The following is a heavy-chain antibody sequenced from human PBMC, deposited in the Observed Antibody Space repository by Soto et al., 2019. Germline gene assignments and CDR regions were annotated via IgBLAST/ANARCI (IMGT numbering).Heavy chain of an antibody. V-gene: IGHV3-23*01. CDR3: AKDSIGDTGYDLWPFAS. CDR1: GFMFNRYA. CDR2: ISGGSTGR. J-gene: IGHJ5*01. D-gene: IGHD5-12*01. Sequence: GVSLRLSCSGSGFMFNRYAMNWVRQAPGKGLEWVSAISGGSTGRYYADSVKGRFTISRDNSKTSLYLQMDSLRAEDTAVYYCAKDSIGDTGYDLWPFASWGRGTLVTVSS.